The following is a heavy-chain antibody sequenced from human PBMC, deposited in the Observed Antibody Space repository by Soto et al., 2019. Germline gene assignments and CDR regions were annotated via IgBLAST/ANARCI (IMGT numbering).Heavy chain of an antibody. D-gene: IGHD3-10*01. Sequence: QVQLVESGGGVVQPGRSLRLSCAASGFTFSSYGMHWVRQAPGKGLEWVAVISYDGSNKYYADSVKGRFTISRDNSKNTLYLLMSRVRAEDTAVNYWAKDTSLWLGEHDVPIYYYDYGIDVWGQGTTVTVSS. CDR3: AKDTSLWLGEHDVPIYYYDYGIDV. V-gene: IGHV3-30*18. CDR2: ISYDGSNK. CDR1: GFTFSSYG. J-gene: IGHJ6*02.